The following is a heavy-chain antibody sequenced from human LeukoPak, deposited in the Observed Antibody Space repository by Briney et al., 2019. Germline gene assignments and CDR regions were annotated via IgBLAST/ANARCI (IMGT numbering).Heavy chain of an antibody. CDR3: ARGGDSRGYYYDSSGYYYLGI. V-gene: IGHV4-34*01. CDR2: INHSGST. J-gene: IGHJ4*02. D-gene: IGHD3-22*01. Sequence: SETLSLTCAVYGGSFSGYYWSWIRQPPGKGLEWIGEINHSGSTNYNPSLKSRVTISVDTSKNQFSLKLSSVTAADTAVYYCARGGDSRGYYYDSSGYYYLGIWGQGTLVTVSS. CDR1: GGSFSGYY.